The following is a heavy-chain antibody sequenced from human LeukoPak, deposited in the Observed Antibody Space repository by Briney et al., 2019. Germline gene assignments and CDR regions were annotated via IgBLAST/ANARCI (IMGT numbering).Heavy chain of an antibody. CDR3: ARSYGAGRFDY. D-gene: IGHD1-26*01. CDR1: GFTFSSHW. V-gene: IGHV3-74*01. Sequence: GGSLRLSCAASGFTFSSHWMHWVRQAPGKGLVWVSRINSDGSSTSYADSVKGRFTISRDNAKNTLYLQMNSLRAEDTAVYYCARSYGAGRFDYWGQGTLVTVSS. J-gene: IGHJ4*02. CDR2: INSDGSST.